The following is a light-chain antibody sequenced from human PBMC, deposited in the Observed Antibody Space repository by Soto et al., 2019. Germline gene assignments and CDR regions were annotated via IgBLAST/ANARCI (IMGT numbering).Light chain of an antibody. Sequence: EIVLTQSPGTLSLSPGERATLSCRASQSVSSSYLAWYQQKPGQAPRLVIYVASSRATGIPDRFSGSGPGTDCTLTISRLEPEGLAVYYCQQYGSSPWTFGQGTKVEIK. V-gene: IGKV3-20*01. CDR1: QSVSSSY. J-gene: IGKJ1*01. CDR3: QQYGSSPWT. CDR2: VAS.